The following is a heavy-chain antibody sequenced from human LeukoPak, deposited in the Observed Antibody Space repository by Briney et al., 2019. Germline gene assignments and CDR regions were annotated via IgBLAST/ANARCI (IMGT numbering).Heavy chain of an antibody. CDR1: GFTFSSYS. V-gene: IGHV3-48*01. CDR3: ARETSAFDP. CDR2: ISTSSDTI. J-gene: IGHJ5*02. Sequence: GGSLRLSCAPSGFTFSSYSINWVRQAPGKGLEWVSYISTSSDTIYYADSVRGRFTISRDNAQNSLYLQMSSLRAEDTAVYYCARETSAFDPWGQGTLVTVSS.